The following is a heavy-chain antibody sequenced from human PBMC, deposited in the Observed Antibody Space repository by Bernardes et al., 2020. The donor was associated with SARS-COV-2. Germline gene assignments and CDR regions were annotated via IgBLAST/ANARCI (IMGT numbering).Heavy chain of an antibody. CDR3: TRDVEPGY. CDR1: GYVFSDYL. CDR2: INPDGTTT. Sequence: GGSLRLSCAASGYVFSDYLMHWVRQVPGKGLVWVSFINPDGTTTGYADSVKGRFSISRDNAKNILYLQMNSLRVEDAAVYYCTRDVEPGYWGQGTLVTVSS. J-gene: IGHJ4*02. V-gene: IGHV3-74*01.